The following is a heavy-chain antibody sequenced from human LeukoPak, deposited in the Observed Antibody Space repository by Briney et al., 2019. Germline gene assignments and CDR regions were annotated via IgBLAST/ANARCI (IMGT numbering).Heavy chain of an antibody. CDR3: ARSEYSASWFGYFQY. D-gene: IGHD2-2*01. Sequence: GGSLRLSCAASGFTSSNYAMHWVCQAPGKGLEWVVVISFDGSSKYYADFVKGRLTVSRDNSKNTLYLQLNRLREEDTAVYYCARSEYSASWFGYFQYWGQGTLLTVPS. J-gene: IGHJ4*02. CDR1: GFTSSNYA. V-gene: IGHV3-30-3*01. CDR2: ISFDGSSK.